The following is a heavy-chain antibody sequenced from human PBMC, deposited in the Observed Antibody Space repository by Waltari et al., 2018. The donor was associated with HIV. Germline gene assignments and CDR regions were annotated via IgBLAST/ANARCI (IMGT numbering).Heavy chain of an antibody. D-gene: IGHD6-6*01. CDR3: ARDSRGSTWSLNWFDP. V-gene: IGHV3-21*02. J-gene: IGHJ5*02. Sequence: EVQLVESGGGPVQPGESLRLSCVTSGFTFTSYSMNWVRQAPGKGPEWVSSISSSGNFKHYADSVKGRFTISRDNAENSLYLQMNGLRAEDTAIYYCARDSRGSTWSLNWFDPWGQGTLVTVSS. CDR2: ISSSGNFK. CDR1: GFTFTSYS.